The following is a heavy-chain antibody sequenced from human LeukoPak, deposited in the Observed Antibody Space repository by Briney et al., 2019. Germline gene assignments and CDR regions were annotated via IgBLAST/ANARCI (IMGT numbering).Heavy chain of an antibody. V-gene: IGHV3-9*01. CDR3: ARLREIPVFGVVTKSTSYFDY. Sequence: GGSLRLSCAASGFTFENHAMHWVRQVPGKGLEWVSGISWNSGGIGYADSVKGRFTISRDNAKNSLYLQMNSLRAEDTAVYYCARLREIPVFGVVTKSTSYFDYWGQGTLVTVSS. D-gene: IGHD3-3*01. CDR2: ISWNSGGI. CDR1: GFTFENHA. J-gene: IGHJ4*02.